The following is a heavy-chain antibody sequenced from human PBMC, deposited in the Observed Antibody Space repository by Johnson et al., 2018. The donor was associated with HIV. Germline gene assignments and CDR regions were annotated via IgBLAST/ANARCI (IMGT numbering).Heavy chain of an antibody. D-gene: IGHD1-14*01. CDR2: ISGNGGST. CDR3: AKDLPRITTSISAFDI. V-gene: IGHV3-23*04. J-gene: IGHJ3*02. Sequence: VQLVESGGGEVRPGGSLRLSCAASGFTVSTHYMGWVRLAPGKGLQWVSKISGNGGSTYSADSVKGRFTISRDNSKNTLYLQMNSLRADDTAVYYCAKDLPRITTSISAFDIWGQGTMVTVSS. CDR1: GFTVSTHY.